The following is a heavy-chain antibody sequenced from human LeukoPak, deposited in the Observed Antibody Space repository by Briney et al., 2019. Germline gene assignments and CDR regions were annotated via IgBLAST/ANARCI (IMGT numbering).Heavy chain of an antibody. CDR3: ARGGDNSNWFDP. CDR1: GYSISSGYY. CDR2: IYHSGST. J-gene: IGHJ5*02. D-gene: IGHD4-17*01. V-gene: IGHV4-38-2*02. Sequence: SETLSLTCTVSGYSISSGYYWGWIRQPPGKGLEWIGSIYHSGSTYYNPSLKSRVTISVDTSKNQFSRKLSSVTAADTAVYNCARGGDNSNWFDPWGQGTLVTVSS.